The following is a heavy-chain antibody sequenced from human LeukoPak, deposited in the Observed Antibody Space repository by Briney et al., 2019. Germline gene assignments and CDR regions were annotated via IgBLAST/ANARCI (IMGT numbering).Heavy chain of an antibody. CDR1: GYSFTSNY. J-gene: IGHJ3*02. CDR3: ARAWGWNAFDI. V-gene: IGHV1-46*01. D-gene: IGHD1-1*01. Sequence: GASVKVSCKASGYSFTSNYIHWVRQAPGQGLEWMGMIYPRDGSTSYAQKFQGRVTVTRDTSTSTVHMELSGLRSEDTAVYYCARAWGWNAFDIWGQGTMVTVSS. CDR2: IYPRDGST.